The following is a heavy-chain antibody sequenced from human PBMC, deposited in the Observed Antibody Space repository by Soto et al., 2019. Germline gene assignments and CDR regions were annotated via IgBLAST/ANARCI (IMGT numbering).Heavy chain of an antibody. V-gene: IGHV5-51*01. J-gene: IGHJ4*02. D-gene: IGHD6-13*01. CDR2: IYPGDSDT. CDR3: ARRGSSSPSYNFDF. Sequence: GESLKISCKGSGYTFTNYWIGWVRQMPGRGLEWMGIIYPGDSDTRYSPSFEGQVTISADKSRSTTYLQWSSLKDSDTAIYYCARRGSSSPSYNFDFWGQGTPVTVSS. CDR1: GYTFTNYW.